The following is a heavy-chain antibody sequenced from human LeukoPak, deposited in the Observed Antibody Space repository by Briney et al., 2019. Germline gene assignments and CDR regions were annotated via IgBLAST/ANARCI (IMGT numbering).Heavy chain of an antibody. Sequence: ASVTVSCTASGYTFITYYMHWVRQAPGQGLEWMGIINPSDGSTTYAQMFQGRVIRTRDTSTRTVYMELYSLRYEDTAVYYCAKGGRDYGDSSGTDWGQGTLVTVSS. J-gene: IGHJ4*02. V-gene: IGHV1-46*01. CDR3: AKGGRDYGDSSGTD. D-gene: IGHD4-23*01. CDR2: INPSDGST. CDR1: GYTFITYY.